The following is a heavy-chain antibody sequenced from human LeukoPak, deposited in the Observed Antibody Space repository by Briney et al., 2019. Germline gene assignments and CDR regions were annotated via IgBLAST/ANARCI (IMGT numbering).Heavy chain of an antibody. Sequence: SETLSLTCTDSGDSLISNYWSWIPQPPGQRLECIAYIHSSGYTNYNPSLKSRVTISVDTSKNQFSLKVSSVTAADTAVYYCAKRQGPTSGSYDWFDPWGQGTLVTVSS. V-gene: IGHV4-4*09. CDR1: GDSLISNY. J-gene: IGHJ5*02. D-gene: IGHD1-26*01. CDR2: IHSSGYT. CDR3: AKRQGPTSGSYDWFDP.